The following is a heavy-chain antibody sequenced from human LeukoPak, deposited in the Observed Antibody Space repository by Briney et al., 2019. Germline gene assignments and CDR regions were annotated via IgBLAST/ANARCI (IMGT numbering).Heavy chain of an antibody. D-gene: IGHD3-22*01. CDR1: GFTFSSYG. CDR2: ISHNGSNK. V-gene: IGHV3-30*03. J-gene: IGHJ3*02. CDR3: ARDRANSGYRRPFDI. Sequence: GGSLRLSCAASGFTFSSYGMHWVRQAPGKGLEWVAVISHNGSNKYYADSVKGRFTISRDNAKNSLYLQMNSLRAEDTAVYYCARDRANSGYRRPFDIWGQGTMVTVSS.